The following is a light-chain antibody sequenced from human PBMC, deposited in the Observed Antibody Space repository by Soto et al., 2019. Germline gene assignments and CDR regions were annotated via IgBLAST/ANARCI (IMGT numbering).Light chain of an antibody. CDR3: QSYDSRLSAYV. V-gene: IGLV1-40*01. J-gene: IGLJ1*01. Sequence: QSVLTQPPSVSGAPGQRVTISCSGSSSNIGAGFDVHWYRQLPGTAPKLLIYDNSNRPSGVPDRFSGSKSGTSASLAITGLQAEAEAEYYCQSYDSRLSAYVFGSGTKLTVL. CDR2: DNS. CDR1: SSNIGAGFD.